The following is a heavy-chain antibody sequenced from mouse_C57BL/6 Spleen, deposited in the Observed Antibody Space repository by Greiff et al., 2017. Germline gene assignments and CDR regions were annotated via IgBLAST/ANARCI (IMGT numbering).Heavy chain of an antibody. V-gene: IGHV1-80*01. D-gene: IGHD1-1*01. CDR3: ARMDYGSSWFAY. Sequence: VKLQESGAELVKPGASVKISCKASGYAFSRYWMNWVKQRPGKGLEWIGQIYPGDGDTNYNGKFKGKATLTADKSSSTAYMQLSSLTSEDSAVYFCARMDYGSSWFAYWGQGTLVTVSA. J-gene: IGHJ3*01. CDR1: GYAFSRYW. CDR2: IYPGDGDT.